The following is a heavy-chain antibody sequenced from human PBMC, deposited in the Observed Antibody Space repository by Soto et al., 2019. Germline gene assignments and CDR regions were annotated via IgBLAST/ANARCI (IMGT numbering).Heavy chain of an antibody. CDR2: IWYDGSNK. CDR1: GFTFSSYG. V-gene: IGHV3-33*01. D-gene: IGHD3-22*01. J-gene: IGHJ4*02. CDR3: ARDRFNYYESSGYYWPTDY. Sequence: GSLRLSCAASGFTFSSYGMHWVRQAPGKGLEWVAVIWYDGSNKLYADSVKGRFTMSRDNSENTLYMEMNSLRAEDTAVYYCARDRFNYYESSGYYWPTDYWGQGTLVTVSS.